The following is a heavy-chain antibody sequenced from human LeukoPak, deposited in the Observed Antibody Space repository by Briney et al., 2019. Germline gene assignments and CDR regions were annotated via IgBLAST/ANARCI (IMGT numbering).Heavy chain of an antibody. CDR2: MNPNSGNT. CDR1: GYTFTSYD. CDR3: ARWVVELRGSWFDP. D-gene: IGHD1-7*01. V-gene: IGHV1-8*01. J-gene: IGHJ5*02. Sequence: ASVKVSCXASGYTFTSYDINWVRQATGQGLEWMGWMNPNSGNTGYAQKFQGRVTMTRNTSISTAYMELSSLRSEDTAVYYCARWVVELRGSWFDPWGQGTLVTVSS.